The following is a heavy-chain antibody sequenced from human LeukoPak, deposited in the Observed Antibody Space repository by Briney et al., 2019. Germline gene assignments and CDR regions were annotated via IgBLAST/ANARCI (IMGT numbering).Heavy chain of an antibody. CDR2: IYYSGST. D-gene: IGHD3-22*01. J-gene: IGHJ4*02. Sequence: SETLSLTCTVSGGSITNYYWSWIRQSPGKGLEWIGYIYYSGSTYYNPSLKSRVTISVDTSKNQFSLKLSSVTAADTAVYYCARLWVGRRGYFDYWGQGTLVTVSS. CDR1: GGSITNYY. CDR3: ARLWVGRRGYFDY. V-gene: IGHV4-59*08.